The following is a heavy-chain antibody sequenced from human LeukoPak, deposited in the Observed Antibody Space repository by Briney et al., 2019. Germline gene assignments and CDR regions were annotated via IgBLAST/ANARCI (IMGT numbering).Heavy chain of an antibody. Sequence: PSQTLSLTCTVSGGSISSGDYYWSLIRQPPGKGLEWIGYIYYSGSTYYNPSLKSRVTISVDTSKNQFSLKLSSVTAADTAVYYCARGGRGGYYDSSGYYYYWGQGTLVTVSS. CDR1: GGSISSGDYY. J-gene: IGHJ4*02. V-gene: IGHV4-30-4*08. CDR2: IYYSGST. D-gene: IGHD3-22*01. CDR3: ARGGRGGYYDSSGYYYY.